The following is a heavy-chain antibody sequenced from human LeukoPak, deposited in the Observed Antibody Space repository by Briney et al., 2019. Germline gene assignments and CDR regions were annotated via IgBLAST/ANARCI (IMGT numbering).Heavy chain of an antibody. Sequence: AGGSLRLSCAASGFTFNTYAMNWVRQAPGKGLEWVSSISSRSDYIFYADSMKGRFTISRDNAKNSLYLQMNSLRAEDTAVYYCARRDSSGWYVDYWGQGTLVTVSS. V-gene: IGHV3-21*01. CDR2: ISSRSDYI. CDR3: ARRDSSGWYVDY. CDR1: GFTFNTYA. J-gene: IGHJ4*02. D-gene: IGHD6-19*01.